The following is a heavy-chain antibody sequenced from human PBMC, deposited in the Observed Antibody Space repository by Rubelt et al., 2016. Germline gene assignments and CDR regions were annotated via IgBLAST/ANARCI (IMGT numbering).Heavy chain of an antibody. CDR1: GGSFSGYY. CDR2: INHSGRS. D-gene: IGHD3-16*02. CDR3: ARQGGYHSPFRY. V-gene: IGHV4-34*01. Sequence: QVQLQQWGAGLLKPSETLSLTCAVYGGSFSGYYWSWIRQPPGKGLEWIGEINHSGRSNYNPSLKSRVTISVDTSKNQFSLKLNAVTAADTAVYYWARQGGYHSPFRYWGQGTLVTVSS. J-gene: IGHJ4*02.